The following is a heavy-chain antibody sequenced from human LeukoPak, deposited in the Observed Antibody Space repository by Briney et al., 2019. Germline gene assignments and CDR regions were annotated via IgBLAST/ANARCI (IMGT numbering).Heavy chain of an antibody. CDR2: IYPGDSDT. CDR3: ARLEDSSGSDGGYYYGMDV. CDR1: GYSFTSYC. J-gene: IGHJ6*02. D-gene: IGHD6-19*01. Sequence: GESLKISCKGSGYSFTSYCIAWVRQMPGKGLEWMGVIYPGDSDTRYSPSFQGQVTISADKSISTAYLQWSSLKASDTAMYYCARLEDSSGSDGGYYYGMDVWGQGTTVTVSS. V-gene: IGHV5-51*01.